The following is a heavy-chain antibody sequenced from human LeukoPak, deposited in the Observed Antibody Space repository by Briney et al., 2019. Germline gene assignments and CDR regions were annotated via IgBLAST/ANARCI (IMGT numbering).Heavy chain of an antibody. Sequence: GRSLRLSCAASGFTVSNFGMHWVRQAPGKGLEWVAVTSYAGNNKQYADSVRGRFTISRDTFKNTLYLQMDSLRTEDTAVYYCAKDNSSWGAGYWYFDLWGRGNLVMVSS. J-gene: IGHJ2*01. CDR2: TSYAGNNK. D-gene: IGHD6-13*01. CDR3: AKDNSSWGAGYWYFDL. V-gene: IGHV3-30*18. CDR1: GFTVSNFG.